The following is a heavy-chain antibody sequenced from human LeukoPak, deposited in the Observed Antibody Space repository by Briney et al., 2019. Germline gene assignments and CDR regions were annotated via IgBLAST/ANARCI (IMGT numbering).Heavy chain of an antibody. CDR1: GYTFTGYY. Sequence: ASVKVSCKASGYTFTGYYMHWVRQAPVQGLEWMGWINPNSGGTNYAQKFQGRGTMTRDTSISTAYMELSRLRSDDTAVDYCARDRESYDSSGLFDYWGQGTLVTVSS. J-gene: IGHJ4*02. CDR3: ARDRESYDSSGLFDY. V-gene: IGHV1-2*02. D-gene: IGHD3-22*01. CDR2: INPNSGGT.